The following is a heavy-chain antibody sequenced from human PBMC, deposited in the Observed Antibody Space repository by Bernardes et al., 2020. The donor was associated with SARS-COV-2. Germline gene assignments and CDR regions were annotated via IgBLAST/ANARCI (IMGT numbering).Heavy chain of an antibody. CDR1: GYSFTSYW. CDR2: IYPGDSDT. CDR3: ARTGTTSLTDFGHFDY. J-gene: IGHJ4*02. Sequence: GASLKISCKGSGYSFTSYWIGWVRQMPGKGLEWMGIIYPGDSDTRYSPSFQGQVTISADKSISTAYLQWSSLKASDTAIYYCARTGTTSLTDFGHFDYWGQGTLVTVSS. V-gene: IGHV5-51*01. D-gene: IGHD1-7*01.